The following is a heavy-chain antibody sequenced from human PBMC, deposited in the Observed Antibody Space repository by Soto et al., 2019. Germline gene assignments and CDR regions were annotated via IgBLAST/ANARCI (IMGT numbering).Heavy chain of an antibody. CDR3: ARLYCGGDCYLSYYYYGMDV. Sequence: GASVKFSCKASGGAFSSYAISWVRQAPGQGLEWRGGMIPIFGTAHYAQNFQGRVTITANESTSTAYMELSSLRSEDTAVYYCARLYCGGDCYLSYYYYGMDVWGQGTTVTVSS. CDR1: GGAFSSYA. D-gene: IGHD2-21*02. CDR2: MIPIFGTA. V-gene: IGHV1-69*13. J-gene: IGHJ6*02.